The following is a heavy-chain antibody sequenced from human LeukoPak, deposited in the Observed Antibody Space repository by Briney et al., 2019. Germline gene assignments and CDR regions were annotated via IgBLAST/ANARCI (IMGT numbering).Heavy chain of an antibody. CDR3: ARMYSSSWYVNYFDY. CDR2: IIPIFGTA. V-gene: IGHV1-69*13. J-gene: IGHJ4*02. CDR1: GYTFTGYY. D-gene: IGHD6-13*01. Sequence: ASVKVSCKASGYTFTGYYMHWVRQAPGQGLEWMGGIIPIFGTANYAQKFQGRVTITADESTSTAYMELSSLRSEDTAVYYCARMYSSSWYVNYFDYWGQGTLVTVSS.